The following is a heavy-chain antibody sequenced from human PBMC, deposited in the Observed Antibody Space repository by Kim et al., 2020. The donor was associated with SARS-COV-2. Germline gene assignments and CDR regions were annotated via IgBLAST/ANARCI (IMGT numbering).Heavy chain of an antibody. CDR2: ISAYNGNR. CDR3: ARDNSIAPNGVFDI. Sequence: ASVQVSCKASGYSFNSYGITWVRQAPGQGLEWMGWISAYNGNRNYAQNFHGRVTMTTDTFTSTAYMELRSLRSDDTAVYYCARDNSIAPNGVFDIWGQGTMVTVSS. V-gene: IGHV1-18*01. D-gene: IGHD2-8*01. J-gene: IGHJ3*02. CDR1: GYSFNSYG.